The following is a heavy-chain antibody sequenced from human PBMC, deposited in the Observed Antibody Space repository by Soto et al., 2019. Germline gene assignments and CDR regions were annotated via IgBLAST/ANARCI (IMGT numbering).Heavy chain of an antibody. V-gene: IGHV5-51*01. J-gene: IGHJ4*02. CDR2: IYPGDSDT. Sequence: GESLKISCKGSGYSFTSYWIGWVRQMPGKGLEWMGIIYPGDSDTRYSPSFQGQVTISADKSISTAYLQWSSLKASDTAMYYCARLVAIPTTDIVATIGDYWGQGTLVTVSS. CDR1: GYSFTSYW. D-gene: IGHD5-12*01. CDR3: ARLVAIPTTDIVATIGDY.